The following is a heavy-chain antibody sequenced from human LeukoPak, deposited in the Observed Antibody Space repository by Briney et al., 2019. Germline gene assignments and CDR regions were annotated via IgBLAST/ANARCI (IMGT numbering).Heavy chain of an antibody. V-gene: IGHV4-39*01. CDR1: GGSISSSSYY. CDR3: ARRPYSSSFSC. CDR2: IYYSVST. D-gene: IGHD6-13*01. J-gene: IGHJ4*02. Sequence: PSETLSLTCTVSGGSISSSSYYWGWIRQPPGKGLEWIGSIYYSVSTYYNPSLKSRVTISVDTYKNQFSLKLSSVTAADTAVYYCARRPYSSSFSCWGQGTLVTVSS.